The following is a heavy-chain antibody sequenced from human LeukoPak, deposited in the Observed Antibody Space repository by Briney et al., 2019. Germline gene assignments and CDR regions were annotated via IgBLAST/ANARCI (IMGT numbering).Heavy chain of an antibody. V-gene: IGHV3-21*04. D-gene: IGHD1-26*01. Sequence: PGGSLRLSCAASGFTFSSYSMNWVRQAPGKGLEWVSSISSSSSYIYYADSVKGRFTISRDNSKNTLSLQMNGLRADDTAVYYCAKASTFSGSPVDYWGQGTLVTVSS. J-gene: IGHJ4*02. CDR1: GFTFSSYS. CDR3: AKASTFSGSPVDY. CDR2: ISSSSSYI.